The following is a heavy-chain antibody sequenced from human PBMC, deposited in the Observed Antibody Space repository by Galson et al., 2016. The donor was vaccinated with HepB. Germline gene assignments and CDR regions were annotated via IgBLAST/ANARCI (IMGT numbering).Heavy chain of an antibody. Sequence: LPCAVSGGSISNDYWWSWVRQSPGKELEWIGEIYQTGTANYNPSFTRRATISVDKSKNQFSLRLDSVTAADTAVYYCTRGTLGTAATMAFDYWGQGTLVSVSS. CDR1: GGSISNDYW. J-gene: IGHJ4*02. CDR2: IYQTGTA. D-gene: IGHD4/OR15-4a*01. CDR3: TRGTLGTAATMAFDY. V-gene: IGHV4-4*02.